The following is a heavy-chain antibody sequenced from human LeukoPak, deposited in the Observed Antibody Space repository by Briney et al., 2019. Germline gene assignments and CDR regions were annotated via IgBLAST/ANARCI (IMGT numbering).Heavy chain of an antibody. CDR1: GLTFRSYG. V-gene: IGHV3-30*18. CDR2: ISYDGIKK. J-gene: IGHJ4*02. D-gene: IGHD4-23*01. Sequence: GGSLRLSCAASGLTFRSYGMHWVRQAPGKGLEWVAVISYDGIKKYYGDSVKGRFTISRDNSKNTLYLQMNSLRSADTAVYYGAKRGTVLTFAFWGQGPWSPSPQ. CDR3: AKRGTVLTFAF.